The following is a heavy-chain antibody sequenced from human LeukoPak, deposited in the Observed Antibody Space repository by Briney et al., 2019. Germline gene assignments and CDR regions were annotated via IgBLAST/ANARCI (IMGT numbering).Heavy chain of an antibody. CDR2: IYYSGST. D-gene: IGHD3-10*01. J-gene: IGHJ4*02. CDR1: GGSISSYY. Sequence: SETLSLTCTVSGGSISSYYWNWIRQAPGKGLEWMGYIYYSGSTKYNPCLKSRVTISVDTSKHQFSLKLRSVTAADTAVYYCGALWSPRYYFDYWGQGTLVTVSS. CDR3: GALWSPRYYFDY. V-gene: IGHV4-59*01.